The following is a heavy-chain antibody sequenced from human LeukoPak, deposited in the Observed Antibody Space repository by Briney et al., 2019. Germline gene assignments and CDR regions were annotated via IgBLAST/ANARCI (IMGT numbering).Heavy chain of an antibody. D-gene: IGHD3-22*01. J-gene: IGHJ4*02. CDR2: IYHSGST. CDR1: GYSISSGYY. Sequence: PSETLSLTCAVSGYSISSGYYWGWIRQPPGKGLEWIGCIYHSGSTYYNPSLKSRVTISVDTSKNQFSLKLSSVTAADTAVYYCASSAGSSGPTGGYWGQGTLVTVSS. CDR3: ASSAGSSGPTGGY. V-gene: IGHV4-38-2*01.